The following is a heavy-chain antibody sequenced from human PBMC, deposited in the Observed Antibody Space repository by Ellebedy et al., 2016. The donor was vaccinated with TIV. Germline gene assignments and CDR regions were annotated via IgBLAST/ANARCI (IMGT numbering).Heavy chain of an antibody. CDR1: GFSFSSYG. CDR2: IWYDGTDE. D-gene: IGHD4-23*01. V-gene: IGHV3-33*01. Sequence: GESLKISCAASGFSFSSYGMHWVRQSPGKGLEWVAFIWYDGTDESYAESVEGRFNISRDNSKNTLYLHLKSLRAEDTAIYYCARDSRGRWTPFDHWGQGTVVAVSS. J-gene: IGHJ4*02. CDR3: ARDSRGRWTPFDH.